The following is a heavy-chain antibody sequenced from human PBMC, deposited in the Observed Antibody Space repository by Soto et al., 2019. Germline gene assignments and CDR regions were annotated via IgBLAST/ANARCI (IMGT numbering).Heavy chain of an antibody. CDR3: ARAFVVGARQYYYYYYGMDV. J-gene: IGHJ6*02. V-gene: IGHV1-69*13. CDR1: GGTFSSYA. D-gene: IGHD1-26*01. CDR2: IIPIFGTA. Sequence: SVKVSCKASGGTFSSYAISWVRQAPGQGLEWMGGIIPIFGTANYAQKFQGRVTITADESTSTAYMELSSLRSEDTAVYYCARAFVVGARQYYYYYYGMDVWGQGTTVTVSS.